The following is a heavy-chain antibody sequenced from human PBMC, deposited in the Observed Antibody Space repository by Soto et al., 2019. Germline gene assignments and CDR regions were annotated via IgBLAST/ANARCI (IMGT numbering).Heavy chain of an antibody. J-gene: IGHJ4*02. CDR2: ISGSGGST. V-gene: IGHV3-23*01. D-gene: IGHD3-22*01. Sequence: GGSLRLSCAASGFTFSSYAMSWVRQAPGKGLEWVSAISGSGGSTYYADSVKGRFTISRDNSKNTLYLQMNSLRAEDTAVYYCAKAPVRKWYGYYDSSHPRPTYFDYWGQGTLVTVSS. CDR1: GFTFSSYA. CDR3: AKAPVRKWYGYYDSSHPRPTYFDY.